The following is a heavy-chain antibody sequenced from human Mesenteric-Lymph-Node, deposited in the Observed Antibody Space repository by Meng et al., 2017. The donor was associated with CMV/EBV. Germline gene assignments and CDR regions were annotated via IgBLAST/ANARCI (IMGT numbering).Heavy chain of an antibody. CDR2: INPNSGGT. Sequence: ASVKVSCKPSGYTFTGYYIHWVRQAPGQRPEWMGWINPNSGGTIYAQKFQGRVTMTRDTSISTAYMGLSSLRSDDTAVYYCAKDRITMIRGRGFYGMDVWGQGTTVTVSS. CDR3: AKDRITMIRGRGFYGMDV. V-gene: IGHV1-2*02. D-gene: IGHD3-10*01. J-gene: IGHJ6*02. CDR1: GYTFTGYY.